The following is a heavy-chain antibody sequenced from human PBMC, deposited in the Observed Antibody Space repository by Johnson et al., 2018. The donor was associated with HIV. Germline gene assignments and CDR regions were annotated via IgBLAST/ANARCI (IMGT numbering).Heavy chain of an antibody. CDR2: ISSNGGST. CDR3: ARCRDAYTLLSAFDI. J-gene: IGHJ3*02. Sequence: VQLVESGGGLVQPGGSLRLSCAVSGFSVSTNYINWVRQAPGKGLEWVSGISSNGGSTYYANSLKDRFTISRDNSKNTLYLQLGSLRAEDMAVYYCARCRDAYTLLSAFDIWGQGTMVTVSS. D-gene: IGHD5-24*01. CDR1: GFSVSTNY. V-gene: IGHV3-64*01.